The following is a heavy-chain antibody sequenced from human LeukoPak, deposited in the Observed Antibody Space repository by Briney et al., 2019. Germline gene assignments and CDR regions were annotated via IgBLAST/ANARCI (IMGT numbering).Heavy chain of an antibody. CDR1: GFSLSTSGMC. D-gene: IGHD3-22*01. Sequence: QTLSLACTFSGFSLSTSGMCVSWIRQPPGKALEWLALIDWDDDKYYSTSLKTRLTISKDTSQNQVVLIMTNMDHVDTATYYCARSGSVRDSSGYDFDYWGQGTLVTVSS. CDR3: ARSGSVRDSSGYDFDY. V-gene: IGHV2-70*01. CDR2: IDWDDDK. J-gene: IGHJ4*02.